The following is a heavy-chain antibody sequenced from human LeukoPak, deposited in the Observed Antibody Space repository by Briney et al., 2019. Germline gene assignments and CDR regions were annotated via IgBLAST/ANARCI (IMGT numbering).Heavy chain of an antibody. J-gene: IGHJ4*02. CDR1: GFTFDDYG. D-gene: IGHD1-1*01. Sequence: GGSLRLSCAASGFTFDDYGMSWVRQAPGKGLEWVSAISGSGGSTYYADSVKGRFTISRDNSKNTLYLQMNSLRAEDTAVYYCAKATDHILDYWGQGTLVTVSS. V-gene: IGHV3-23*01. CDR3: AKATDHILDY. CDR2: ISGSGGST.